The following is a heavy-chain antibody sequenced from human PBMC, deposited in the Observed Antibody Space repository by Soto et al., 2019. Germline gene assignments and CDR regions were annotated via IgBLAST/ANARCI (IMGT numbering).Heavy chain of an antibody. V-gene: IGHV1-3*01. J-gene: IGHJ4*02. CDR1: GYTFTSYA. Sequence: ASVKVSCKASGYTFTSYAMHWVRQAPGQRLEWMGWINADNGNTKYSQKFQGRVTITKDTSTSTAYMELRSLRSDDTAVYYCASCNFMLYFDYWGQGTQVTVSS. D-gene: IGHD3-10*02. CDR2: INADNGNT. CDR3: ASCNFMLYFDY.